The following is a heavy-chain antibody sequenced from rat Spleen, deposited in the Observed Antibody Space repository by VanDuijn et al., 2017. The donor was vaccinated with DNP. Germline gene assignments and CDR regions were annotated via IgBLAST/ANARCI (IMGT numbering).Heavy chain of an antibody. CDR1: GYSITSDY. J-gene: IGHJ2*01. V-gene: IGHV3-1*01. D-gene: IGHD1-2*01. CDR3: ARYYSSYIYVMDA. Sequence: EVQLQESGPGLVKPSQSLSLTCSVTGYSITSDYWGWIRKFPGNKMEWLGYISYSGSTSYNPSLKSRISITRDTSKNQFFLQLNSVTTEDTATYYCARYYSSYIYVMDAWGQGVMVTVSS. CDR2: ISYSGST.